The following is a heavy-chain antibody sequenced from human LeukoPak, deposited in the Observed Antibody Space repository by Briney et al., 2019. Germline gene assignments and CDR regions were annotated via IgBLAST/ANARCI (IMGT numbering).Heavy chain of an antibody. D-gene: IGHD6-13*01. CDR2: ISSSSSYI. CDR3: ARLGSAAPPGDY. V-gene: IGHV3-21*01. CDR1: GFTFSSYS. J-gene: IGHJ4*02. Sequence: PGGSLRLSCAASGFTFSSYSMNWVRQAPGKGLEWVSSISSSSSYIYYADSVKGRFTISRDNAKNSLYLQMNSLRAEDTAVYYCARLGSAAPPGDYWGQGTLVTVSS.